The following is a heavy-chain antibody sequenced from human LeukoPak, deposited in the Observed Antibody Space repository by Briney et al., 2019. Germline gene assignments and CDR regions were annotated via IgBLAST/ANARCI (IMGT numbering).Heavy chain of an antibody. D-gene: IGHD3-3*01. CDR2: ISWNSGSI. Sequence: QAGGSLRLSCAASGFTFDDYAMHWVRQAPGKGLEWVSGISWNSGSIGYADSVKGRFTISRDNAKNSLYLQMNSLRAEDTAVYYCARDLSYDFWSGYDIGYYMDVWGKGTTVTVSS. J-gene: IGHJ6*03. CDR1: GFTFDDYA. V-gene: IGHV3-9*01. CDR3: ARDLSYDFWSGYDIGYYMDV.